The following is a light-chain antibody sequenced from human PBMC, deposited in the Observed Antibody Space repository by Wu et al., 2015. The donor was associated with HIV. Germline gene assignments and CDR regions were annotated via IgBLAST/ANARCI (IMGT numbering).Light chain of an antibody. CDR2: DAS. V-gene: IGKV3-11*01. CDR3: QQYGSSPVT. J-gene: IGKJ1*01. Sequence: EIVLTQSPATLSFFPGERATLSCRASRSVSYALAWYQQKPGQTPRLLIYDASNRATGVPDRFSGSGSATHFTLTISSLEPEDVAVYYCQQYGSSPVTFGQGTKVEIK. CDR1: RSVSYA.